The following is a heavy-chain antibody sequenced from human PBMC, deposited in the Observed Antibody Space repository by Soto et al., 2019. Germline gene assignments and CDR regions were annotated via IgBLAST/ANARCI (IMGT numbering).Heavy chain of an antibody. D-gene: IGHD3-9*01. CDR1: VGSISSYY. V-gene: IGHV4-59*08. CDR3: ARRSRQKNLTGYFAPVYYMDV. Sequence: PSETLSLTCTVSVGSISSYYWSWIRQPPGKGLEWIGYIYYSGSTNYNPSLKSRVTISVDTPKNQFSLQLSSVTAADTAVYYCARRSRQKNLTGYFAPVYYMDVWGKGTTVTVSS. J-gene: IGHJ6*03. CDR2: IYYSGST.